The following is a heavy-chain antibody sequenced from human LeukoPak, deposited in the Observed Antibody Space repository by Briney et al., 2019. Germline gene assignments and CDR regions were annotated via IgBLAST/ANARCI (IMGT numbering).Heavy chain of an antibody. V-gene: IGHV3-72*01. CDR2: IRHKADGYTT. CDR3: TRDYPASFDV. J-gene: IGHJ3*01. Sequence: GGSLRLSCAASGFILSDHYMDWVRQAPGKGLEWVGRIRHKADGYTTEYAASVKGRFSISRDDSKSIAYHQMNSLKTEDTAMYYCTRDYPASFDVWGQGTLVTVSS. CDR1: GFILSDHY.